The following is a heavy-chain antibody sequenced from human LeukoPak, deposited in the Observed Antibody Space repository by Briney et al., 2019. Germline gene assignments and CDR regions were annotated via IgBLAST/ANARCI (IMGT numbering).Heavy chain of an antibody. J-gene: IGHJ4*02. CDR1: GVSITNNYFY. V-gene: IGHV4-39*01. Sequence: PSETLSLTCTVSGVSITNNYFYWAWIRQPPGKGLELIGCVHRTGTTFYNSSLRSRVTISADTSQNQSSLSLTSVTATDTAVYYCATLGLLRGAGFNLATHFDFWGQGTLVAVSS. CDR3: ATLGLLRGAGFNLATHFDF. D-gene: IGHD1-26*01. CDR2: VHRTGTT.